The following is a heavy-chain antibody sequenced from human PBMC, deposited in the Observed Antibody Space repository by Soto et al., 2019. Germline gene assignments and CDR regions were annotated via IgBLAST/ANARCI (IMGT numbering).Heavy chain of an antibody. CDR3: ARDLLPTFATEDYFYYGMDV. Sequence: SETLSLTCSVTGGSINNYYWSWVRQSAGKGLEWIGRVFTTGTTDYNPSLKGRVTISVDTSKNQFSLSLRSVTAADTAIYYCARDLLPTFATEDYFYYGMDVWGQGTTVTVSS. CDR2: VFTTGTT. CDR1: GGSINNYY. V-gene: IGHV4-4*07. J-gene: IGHJ6*02. D-gene: IGHD3-10*02.